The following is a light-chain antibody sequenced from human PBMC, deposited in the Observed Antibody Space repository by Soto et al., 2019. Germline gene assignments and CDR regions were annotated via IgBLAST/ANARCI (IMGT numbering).Light chain of an antibody. CDR3: HRYNTYPA. Sequence: DIQMTQSPSTLSASLGDSVTITCRASPNIRNWLAWYQQKPGKAPIPLIYDASSLKSGVPARFSGSGSGTEFTLTISSLQPDDFASYYCHRYNTYPAFGPGTRLEIK. CDR1: PNIRNW. J-gene: IGKJ5*01. V-gene: IGKV1-5*01. CDR2: DAS.